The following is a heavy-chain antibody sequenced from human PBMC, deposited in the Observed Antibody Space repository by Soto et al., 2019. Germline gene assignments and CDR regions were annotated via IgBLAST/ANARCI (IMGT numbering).Heavy chain of an antibody. CDR2: MNPNSGNT. V-gene: IGHV1-8*01. CDR1: GYTFTMYD. Sequence: ASVKVSCKASGYTFTMYDINGVLQATLQWLEGMGWMNPNSGNTGYAQKFQGRVTMTRNTSISTAYMELSSLRSEDTAVYYCASGVVRGVQYYYYYGMDVWGQGTTVTVSS. CDR3: ASGVVRGVQYYYYYGMDV. J-gene: IGHJ6*02. D-gene: IGHD3-10*01.